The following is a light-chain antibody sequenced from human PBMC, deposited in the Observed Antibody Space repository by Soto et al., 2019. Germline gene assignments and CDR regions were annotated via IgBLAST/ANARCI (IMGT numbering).Light chain of an antibody. Sequence: QSALTQPASVSGSPGQSISISCTGTSSDVGYYNYVSWYQQHPGKAPKFIIYEVSKRPSGVSNRFSGSKSGNTASLTISGLQPEDEADYYCSSYTSSSTLYVFGTGTKVTVL. CDR1: SSDVGYYNY. CDR3: SSYTSSSTLYV. CDR2: EVS. J-gene: IGLJ1*01. V-gene: IGLV2-14*01.